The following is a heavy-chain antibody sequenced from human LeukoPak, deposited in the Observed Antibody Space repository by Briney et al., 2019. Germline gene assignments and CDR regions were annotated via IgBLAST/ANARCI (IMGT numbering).Heavy chain of an antibody. D-gene: IGHD5-18*01. CDR1: GFTFSSYG. Sequence: PGGSLRLSCAASGFTFSSYGMHWVRQAPGKGLEWVAVIWYDGSNKYYADSVKGRFTISRDNSKNTLYLQMNSLRAEDTAVYYCARDLVDTAMVTGYWGQGTLVTVSS. V-gene: IGHV3-33*01. J-gene: IGHJ4*02. CDR3: ARDLVDTAMVTGY. CDR2: IWYDGSNK.